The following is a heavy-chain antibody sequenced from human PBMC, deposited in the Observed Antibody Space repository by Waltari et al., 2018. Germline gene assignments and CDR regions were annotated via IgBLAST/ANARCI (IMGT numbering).Heavy chain of an antibody. Sequence: QVQLQESGPGLVKPSETLSLTCAVSGYSISSGYYWGWIRRPPGKGLEWIGSIYHSGSTYYNPSLKSRVTISVDTSKNQFSLKLSSVTAADTAVYYCASPYSGYAGAAFDILGQGTMVTVSS. CDR1: GYSISSGYY. CDR2: IYHSGST. D-gene: IGHD5-12*01. V-gene: IGHV4-38-2*01. CDR3: ASPYSGYAGAAFDI. J-gene: IGHJ3*02.